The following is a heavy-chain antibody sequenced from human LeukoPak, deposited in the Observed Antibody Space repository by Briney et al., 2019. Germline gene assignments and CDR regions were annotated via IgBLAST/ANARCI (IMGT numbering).Heavy chain of an antibody. CDR2: ISYDGSNK. Sequence: GGSLRLSCAASGFTFSSYGMHWVRQAPGKGLEWVAVISYDGSNKYYADSVKGRFTISRDNSKNTLYLQMNSLRAEDTAGYYCAKDRGSTQLWFYFDYWGQGTLVTVSS. CDR1: GFTFSSYG. CDR3: AKDRGSTQLWFYFDY. V-gene: IGHV3-30*18. J-gene: IGHJ4*02. D-gene: IGHD5-18*01.